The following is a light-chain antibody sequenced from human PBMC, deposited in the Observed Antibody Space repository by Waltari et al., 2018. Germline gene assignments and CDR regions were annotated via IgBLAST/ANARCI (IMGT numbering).Light chain of an antibody. CDR1: QTISHDY. CDR2: AAS. CDR3: QQYASFPALT. J-gene: IGKJ4*01. V-gene: IGKV3-20*01. Sequence: EIVLTQSPDTLSLSPGERAALSCTASQTISHDYLAWYQQKPGHTPRLLIYAASTRASGVPDRFRGSGSGTDFTLTISRLEPEDFAVYYCQQYASFPALTFGGGTKVET.